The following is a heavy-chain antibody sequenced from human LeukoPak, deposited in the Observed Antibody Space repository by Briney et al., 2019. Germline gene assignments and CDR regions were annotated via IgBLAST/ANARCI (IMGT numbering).Heavy chain of an antibody. D-gene: IGHD6-13*01. Sequence: SETLSLTCTVSGGSISSYYWSWTRQPPGKGLEWIGYIYYSGSTNYNPSLKSRVTISVDTSKNQFSLKLSSVTAADTAVYYCAAFSSSWYDAFSSDFDYWGQGTLVTVSS. V-gene: IGHV4-59*01. CDR3: AAFSSSWYDAFSSDFDY. J-gene: IGHJ4*02. CDR2: IYYSGST. CDR1: GGSISSYY.